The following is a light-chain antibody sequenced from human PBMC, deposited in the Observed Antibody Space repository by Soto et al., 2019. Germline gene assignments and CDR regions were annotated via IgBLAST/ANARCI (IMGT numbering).Light chain of an antibody. CDR2: AAS. CDR1: QGIIDY. Sequence: DIQMTLSPSSLSASVGDRVTITCRASQGIIDYVAWFQQKPGQAPKLLIYAASTLQSGVPSRFSGSGAGTDFTLTIRGLQPEDVATYYCQKYDTAPQTFGQGTKVEIK. J-gene: IGKJ1*01. V-gene: IGKV1-27*01. CDR3: QKYDTAPQT.